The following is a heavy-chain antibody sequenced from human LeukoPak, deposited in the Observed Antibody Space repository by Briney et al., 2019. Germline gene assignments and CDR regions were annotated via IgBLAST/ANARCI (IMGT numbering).Heavy chain of an antibody. CDR1: GYSFTSYW. CDR3: ARHGAGDSSGRGFDP. Sequence: GESLKISCKGSGYSFTSYWIGWVRQMPGKGLEWMEIIYPGDSDTRYSPSFQGQVTISADKSISTAYLQWSSLKASDTAMYYCARHGAGDSSGRGFDPWGQGTLVTVSS. CDR2: IYPGDSDT. D-gene: IGHD6-19*01. J-gene: IGHJ5*02. V-gene: IGHV5-51*01.